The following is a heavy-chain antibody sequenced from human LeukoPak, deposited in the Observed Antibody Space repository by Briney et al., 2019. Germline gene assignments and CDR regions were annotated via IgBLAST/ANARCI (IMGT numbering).Heavy chain of an antibody. Sequence: SETLSLTCTVSGASISNYYWNWIRQPPGKGLEWIGSILHSGSTNYNPSLKSRVSISVDTSKNQFSLKLRSVTAADTAVYYCAGDTVGFDSWGQGILVSVSS. CDR2: ILHSGST. V-gene: IGHV4-59*01. CDR1: GASISNYY. CDR3: AGDTVGFDS. J-gene: IGHJ4*02. D-gene: IGHD4-23*01.